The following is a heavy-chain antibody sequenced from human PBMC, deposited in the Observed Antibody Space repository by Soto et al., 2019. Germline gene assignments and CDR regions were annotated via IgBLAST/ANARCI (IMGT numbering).Heavy chain of an antibody. CDR3: ASGLTFGGVIVSSWFDP. CDR1: GGSFSGYY. D-gene: IGHD3-16*02. V-gene: IGHV4-34*01. CDR2: INHSGST. Sequence: PSETLSLTCAVYGGSFSGYYWSWIRQPPGKGLEWIGEINHSGSTNYNPSLKSRLTISVDTSKNQFSLKLSSVTAADTAVYYCASGLTFGGVIVSSWFDPWGQGTLVTVSS. J-gene: IGHJ5*02.